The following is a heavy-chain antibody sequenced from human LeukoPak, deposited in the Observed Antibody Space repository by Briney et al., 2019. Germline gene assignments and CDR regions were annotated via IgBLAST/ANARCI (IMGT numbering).Heavy chain of an antibody. J-gene: IGHJ4*02. CDR2: INPNSGGT. CDR1: GYTFTGYY. Sequence: ASVKVSCKASGYTFTGYYMHWVRQAPGQGLEWMGWINPNSGGTNYAQKFQGRVTITADESTSTAYMELSSLRSEDTAVYYCARDLGIAARPVGDYWGQGTLVTVSS. V-gene: IGHV1-2*02. D-gene: IGHD6-6*01. CDR3: ARDLGIAARPVGDY.